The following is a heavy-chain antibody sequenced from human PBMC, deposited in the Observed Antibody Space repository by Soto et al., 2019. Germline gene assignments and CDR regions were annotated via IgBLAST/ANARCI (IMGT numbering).Heavy chain of an antibody. D-gene: IGHD4-4*01. J-gene: IGHJ5*02. Sequence: PSETLSLTCTGSGGSISTYYLSWIRPPAGQGLQWIAYTSYTGNTNYNPSLQSRVTISLDTSKNQLSLKLTSMTAADTAVYYCARDMHAGFTNYFDPCGQGTLVTVSS. CDR3: ARDMHAGFTNYFDP. CDR1: GGSISTYY. CDR2: TSYTGNT. V-gene: IGHV4-59*01.